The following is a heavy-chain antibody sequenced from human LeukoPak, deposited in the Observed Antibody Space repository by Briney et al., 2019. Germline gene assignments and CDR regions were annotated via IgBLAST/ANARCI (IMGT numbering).Heavy chain of an antibody. CDR2: INPNSGGT. D-gene: IGHD2-2*01. J-gene: IGHJ4*02. Sequence: ASVKVSCKASGYTFTGYYMHWVRQAPGQGLEWMGWINPNSGGTSYAQKFQDRVTMTRDTSISTAYMELSSLRSDDTAVYYCARAAAAAMANYFDYWGQGTLVTVSS. CDR3: ARAAAAAMANYFDY. CDR1: GYTFTGYY. V-gene: IGHV1-2*02.